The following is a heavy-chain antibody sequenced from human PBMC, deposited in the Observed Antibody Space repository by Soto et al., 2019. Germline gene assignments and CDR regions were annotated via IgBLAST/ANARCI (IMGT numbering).Heavy chain of an antibody. CDR3: TTAAGGMWGADY. Sequence: GGSLRLSCAASGFTFSNVWMSWVRQAPGKGLEWVGRVKSKSDGATTDYAAPVKGRFTVSRDDSQNTLSLQMDSLKIEDTAVYFCTTAAGGMWGADYWGQGTPVTVSS. CDR2: VKSKSDGATT. J-gene: IGHJ4*02. CDR1: GFTFSNVW. D-gene: IGHD1-26*01. V-gene: IGHV3-15*01.